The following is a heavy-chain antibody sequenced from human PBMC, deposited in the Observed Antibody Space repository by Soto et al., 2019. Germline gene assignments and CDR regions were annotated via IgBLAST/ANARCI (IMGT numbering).Heavy chain of an antibody. Sequence: QITLKESGPTLVKPTQTLTLTCTFSGFSLSTSGVGVGWIRQPPGKALEWLALIYRNDDKRYSPSLKSRLTITKDTSKTQVVLTMTNMDPVDTATYYCAHSSSNGGVIVRRHYFDYWGQGTLVTVSS. CDR2: IYRNDDK. CDR3: AHSSSNGGVIVRRHYFDY. V-gene: IGHV2-5*01. J-gene: IGHJ4*02. D-gene: IGHD3-16*02. CDR1: GFSLSTSGVG.